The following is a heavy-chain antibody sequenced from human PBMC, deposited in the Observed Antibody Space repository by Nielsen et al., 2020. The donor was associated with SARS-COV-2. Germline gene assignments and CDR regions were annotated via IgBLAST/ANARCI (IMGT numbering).Heavy chain of an antibody. V-gene: IGHV5-51*01. D-gene: IGHD3-10*01. CDR3: ARRGFYGSGSYVHSYFDY. Sequence: GESLKISCKGSGYSFTNYWIGWVRQMPGKGLEWMGIIYPGDSDTRYSPSFQGQVTISADKSISTAYLQWSSLRASDTAMYYCARRGFYGSGSYVHSYFDYWGQGTLVSVSS. J-gene: IGHJ4*02. CDR1: GYSFTNYW. CDR2: IYPGDSDT.